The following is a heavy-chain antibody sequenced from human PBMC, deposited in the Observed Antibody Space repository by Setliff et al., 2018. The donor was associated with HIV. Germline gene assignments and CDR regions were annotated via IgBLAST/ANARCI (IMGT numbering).Heavy chain of an antibody. CDR1: GFIFSTFP. J-gene: IGHJ4*02. CDR3: AKDKGQKYADY. D-gene: IGHD3-10*01. CDR2: IRSDGSNK. Sequence: PGGSLRLSCAASGFIFSTFPMHWVRQAPGKGLEWVASIRSDGSNKYYADSVTGRFTISRDDSKNTLYLQMNSLRAEDTAVYYCAKDKGQKYADYWGQGTVVTVSS. V-gene: IGHV3-30*02.